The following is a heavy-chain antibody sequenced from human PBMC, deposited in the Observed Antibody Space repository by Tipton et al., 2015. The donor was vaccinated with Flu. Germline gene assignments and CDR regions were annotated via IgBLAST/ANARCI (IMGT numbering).Heavy chain of an antibody. CDR3: ASGACSSSTCPKGGFDN. Sequence: TLSLTCIVSGGSINRGNYYWSWIRQPAGKGLEWIGRIYTGGRTNYDPSLESRVTISVDTSKNQFSLELRSVAAADTAVYYCASGACSSSTCPKGGFDNWGQGTLVVVSS. J-gene: IGHJ4*02. CDR1: GGSINRGNYY. V-gene: IGHV4-61*02. D-gene: IGHD2-2*01. CDR2: IYTGGRT.